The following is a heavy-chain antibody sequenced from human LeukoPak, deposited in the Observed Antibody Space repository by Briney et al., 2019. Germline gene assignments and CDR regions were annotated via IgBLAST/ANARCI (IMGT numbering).Heavy chain of an antibody. CDR2: IYTSGST. J-gene: IGHJ4*02. CDR3: ARLYASGVYPGAY. V-gene: IGHV4-4*07. D-gene: IGHD3-10*01. Sequence: PSETPSLTCTVSGGSISSYYWSWIRQPAGKGLEWIGRIYTSGSTNYNPSLESRVTMSVDTSKNQFSLKLSSVTAADTAVYYCARLYASGVYPGAYWGQGTLVTVSS. CDR1: GGSISSYY.